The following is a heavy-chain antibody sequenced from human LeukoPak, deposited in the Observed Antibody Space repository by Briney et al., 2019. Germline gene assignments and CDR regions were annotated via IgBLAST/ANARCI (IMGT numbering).Heavy chain of an antibody. CDR1: GFTFSNYA. V-gene: IGHV3-23*01. CDR3: AKDTRALLRLGYFDC. D-gene: IGHD1-26*01. CDR2: ISGTGGNT. Sequence: PGGSLRLSCAASGFTFSNYAMSWVRQAPGKGLEWVSAISGTGGNTYYADSVKGRFTISRGNSRHTLYLQMNSLRAEDTAVYYCAKDTRALLRLGYFDCWGQGTLVTVSS. J-gene: IGHJ4*02.